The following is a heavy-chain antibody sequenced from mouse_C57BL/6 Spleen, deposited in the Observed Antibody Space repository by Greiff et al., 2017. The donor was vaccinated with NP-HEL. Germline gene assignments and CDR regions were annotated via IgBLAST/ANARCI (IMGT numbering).Heavy chain of an antibody. CDR1: GYTFTSYW. D-gene: IGHD1-1*01. J-gene: IGHJ4*01. V-gene: IGHV1-55*01. Sequence: VKLQQPGAELVKPGASVKMSCKASGYTFTSYWITWVKQRPGQGLEWIGDIYPGSGSTNYNEKFKSKATLTVDTSSSTAYMQLSSLTSEDSAVYYCARVRYGSSYYAMDYWGQGTSVTVSS. CDR2: IYPGSGST. CDR3: ARVRYGSSYYAMDY.